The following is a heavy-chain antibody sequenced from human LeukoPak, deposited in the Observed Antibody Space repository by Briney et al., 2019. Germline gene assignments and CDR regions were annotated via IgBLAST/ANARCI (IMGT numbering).Heavy chain of an antibody. J-gene: IGHJ4*02. V-gene: IGHV4-34*01. Sequence: SETLSLTCAVYGGSFSGNYWTLIRLPPGRGLEWIGESSPTGDITGYNPSLKGRATISVDPSRKQFSLKLTSVTAADTGVYYCARVPDFIARPCDSWGPGTLVTVSS. CDR1: GGSFSGNY. CDR2: SSPTGDIT. D-gene: IGHD2-21*01. CDR3: ARVPDFIARPCDS.